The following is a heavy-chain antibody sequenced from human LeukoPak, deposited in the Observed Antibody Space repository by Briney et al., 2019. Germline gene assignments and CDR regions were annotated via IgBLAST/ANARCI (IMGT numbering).Heavy chain of an antibody. CDR1: GGTFSSYA. CDR2: IIPIFGIA. V-gene: IGHV1-69*04. J-gene: IGHJ5*02. D-gene: IGHD3-22*01. CDR3: ARSTAITMIVVDP. Sequence: SVKVSCKASGGTFSSYAISCVRQAPGQGLEWMGRIIPIFGIANYAQKFQGRVTVTADKSTSTAYMELSSLRSEYTAVYYCARSTAITMIVVDPWGQGTLVTVSS.